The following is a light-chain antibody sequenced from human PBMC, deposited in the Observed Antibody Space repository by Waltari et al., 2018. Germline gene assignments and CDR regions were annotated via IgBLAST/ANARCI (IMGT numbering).Light chain of an antibody. V-gene: IGLV1-44*01. CDR3: SVWDASLNGPV. CDR2: NEK. CDR1: SSNIGGSA. Sequence: QSVLTQPPSASGTPGQRVTISCSGSSSNIGGSAVNWYQQLPGTAPKLIIYNEKRRPSGVPARFSGSKSGTSASLAIRGLQSWDEADYYCSVWDASLNGPVFGGGTRLTVL. J-gene: IGLJ2*01.